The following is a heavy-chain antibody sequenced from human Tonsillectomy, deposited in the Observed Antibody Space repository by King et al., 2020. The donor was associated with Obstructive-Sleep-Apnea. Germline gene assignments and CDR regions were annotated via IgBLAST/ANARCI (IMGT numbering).Heavy chain of an antibody. D-gene: IGHD3-10*01. V-gene: IGHV4-59*08. Sequence: VQLQESGPGLVKPSETLSLTCTVSRGSINSYYWSWIRQPPGKGLEWIGYIYYSGSTNYNPSLKSRVTISVDTSKNQFSLKLSSVTAADTAVYYCARRARGPTAYYFDYWGQGTLVTVSS. CDR3: ARRARGPTAYYFDY. CDR1: RGSINSYY. J-gene: IGHJ4*02. CDR2: IYYSGST.